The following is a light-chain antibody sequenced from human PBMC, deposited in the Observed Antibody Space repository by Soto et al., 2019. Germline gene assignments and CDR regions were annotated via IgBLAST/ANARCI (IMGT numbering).Light chain of an antibody. Sequence: EIVLTQSPATLYSSPGERATLSSRASQTVGVRLAWYQHTNGQAPRIIIYEASNRDAGIPARFSGSWSGTDCTLPITRLEPEDFEFYYGHQRQRWPRTFGQGTKVDIK. CDR2: EAS. CDR1: QTVGVR. V-gene: IGKV3-11*01. J-gene: IGKJ1*01. CDR3: HQRQRWPRT.